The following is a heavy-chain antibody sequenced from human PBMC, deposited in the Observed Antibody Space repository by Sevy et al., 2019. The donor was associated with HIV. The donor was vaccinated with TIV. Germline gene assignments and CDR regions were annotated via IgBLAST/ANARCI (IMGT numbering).Heavy chain of an antibody. J-gene: IGHJ6*02. CDR1: GFTFSSYA. V-gene: IGHV3-23*01. CDR3: AKDPYCSSTSCYRYYYGMDV. D-gene: IGHD2-2*02. Sequence: GGSLRLSCAASGFTFSSYAMSWVRQAPGEGLEWVSAISGSGGSTYYADSVKGRFTISRDNSKNTQYLQMNSLRAEDTAVYYCAKDPYCSSTSCYRYYYGMDVWGQGTTVTVSS. CDR2: ISGSGGST.